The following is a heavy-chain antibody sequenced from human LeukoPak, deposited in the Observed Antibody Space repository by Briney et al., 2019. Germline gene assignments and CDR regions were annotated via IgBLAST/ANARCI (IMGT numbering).Heavy chain of an antibody. CDR3: ARDKGSSGWHLLYYFDY. J-gene: IGHJ4*02. CDR1: GFTLSSYA. D-gene: IGHD6-19*01. CDR2: ISYDGSNK. Sequence: PGRSLRLSCAASGFTLSSYAMHWVRQAPGKGLEWVAVISYDGSNKYYADSVKGRFTISRDNSKNTLYLQMNSLRAEDTAVYYCARDKGSSGWHLLYYFDYWGQGTLVTVSS. V-gene: IGHV3-30-3*01.